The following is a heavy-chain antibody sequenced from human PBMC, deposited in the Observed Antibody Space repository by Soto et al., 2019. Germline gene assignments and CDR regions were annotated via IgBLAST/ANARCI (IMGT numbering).Heavy chain of an antibody. Sequence: QVQLVESGGGVVQPGRSLRLSCAASGFTFNDYAMHWVRQAPGKGLEWVAFISYDGSVQYYADSVKGRFTISRDDSKNTLYLQMNSLRAEDTAVYYCARERTGFYIHSWGQGTLVTVSS. J-gene: IGHJ4*02. V-gene: IGHV3-30-3*01. D-gene: IGHD3-9*01. CDR3: ARERTGFYIHS. CDR2: ISYDGSVQ. CDR1: GFTFNDYA.